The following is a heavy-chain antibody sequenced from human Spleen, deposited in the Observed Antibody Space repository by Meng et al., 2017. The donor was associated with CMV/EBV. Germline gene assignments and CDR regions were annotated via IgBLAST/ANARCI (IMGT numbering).Heavy chain of an antibody. CDR1: GFTFSNSD. CDR2: VSWNGSRT. D-gene: IGHD3-22*01. V-gene: IGHV3-19*01. CDR3: VRVLGDYYDSSGYNYSGY. J-gene: IGHJ4*02. Sequence: GGSLRLSCAASGFTFSNSDMNWVCQAPGKGLEWVSGVSWNGSRTHYADSVKGRFIISRDNSRNFLYQQMNSLRPEDMAVYYCVRVLGDYYDSSGYNYSGYWGQGTLVTVSS.